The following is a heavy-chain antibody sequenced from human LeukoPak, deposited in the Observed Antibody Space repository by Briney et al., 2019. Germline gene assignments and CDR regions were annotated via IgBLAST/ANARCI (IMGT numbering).Heavy chain of an antibody. D-gene: IGHD3-3*01. CDR3: AKDYITIFGVPRLQGAFDI. V-gene: IGHV3-23*01. CDR1: GSTFRIYD. J-gene: IGHJ3*02. Sequence: PGGSLTLSCAASGSTFRIYDVSWDRQSPGKGLEWVSAISCSGGSTYYADSVKGRFSISRDNSKNTLYLQMNSLRADDTAVYYCAKDYITIFGVPRLQGAFDIWGQGTMVTVSS. CDR2: ISCSGGST.